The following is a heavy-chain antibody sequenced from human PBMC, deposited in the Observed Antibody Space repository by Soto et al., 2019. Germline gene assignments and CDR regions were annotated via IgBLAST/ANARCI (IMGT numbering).Heavy chain of an antibody. Sequence: SETLSLTCSVSGGSISSYYWDWIRQPAGKVLEWIGRIYSSGSTNYNPSLQSRVTMSVDTSKNQFSLKLSSVTAADTAVYYCARETCSGGSCYAFFDYWGQGTLVT. J-gene: IGHJ4*02. D-gene: IGHD2-15*01. CDR3: ARETCSGGSCYAFFDY. CDR1: GGSISSYY. V-gene: IGHV4-4*07. CDR2: IYSSGST.